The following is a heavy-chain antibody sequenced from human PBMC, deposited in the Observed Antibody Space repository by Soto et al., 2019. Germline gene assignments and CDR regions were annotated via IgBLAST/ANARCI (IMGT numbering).Heavy chain of an antibody. Sequence: SLRLSCAISGFSVSSNYLGWVRQAPGKGLEWVSVHYSGGSTYYADSVQGRFTISRDKSNNTLYLQMRRVRAEDTAVYFCARHRHPRGTVGATSPLDPWGQGTQVTVSS. CDR3: ARHRHPRGTVGATSPLDP. CDR2: HYSGGST. V-gene: IGHV3-53*01. J-gene: IGHJ5*02. CDR1: GFSVSSNY. D-gene: IGHD1-26*01.